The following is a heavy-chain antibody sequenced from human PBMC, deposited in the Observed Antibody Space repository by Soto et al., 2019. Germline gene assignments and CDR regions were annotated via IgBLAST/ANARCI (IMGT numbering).Heavy chain of an antibody. CDR3: AKADGQQWLIPHLDN. J-gene: IGHJ4*02. V-gene: IGHV3-23*01. D-gene: IGHD6-19*01. Sequence: EVKLLESGGGLVQPGGSMRLSCEASGFPFWTYSMSWVRQAPRKGLEWVSGISCCGGSASYADSVKGRFSIARDDSKNTVSLQLNSLRVEDTAQYYCAKADGQQWLIPHLDNWGQGTLVTVS. CDR2: ISCCGGSA. CDR1: GFPFWTYS.